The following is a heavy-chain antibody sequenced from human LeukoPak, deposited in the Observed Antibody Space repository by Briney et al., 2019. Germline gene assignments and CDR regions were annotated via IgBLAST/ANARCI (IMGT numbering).Heavy chain of an antibody. CDR2: ISSSSSYI. CDR1: GFTFSSYS. V-gene: IGHV3-21*01. D-gene: IGHD6-13*01. J-gene: IGHJ4*02. Sequence: GGSLRLSCAASGFTFSSYSMNWVRQAPGKGLERVSSISSSSSYIYYADSVKGRFTISRDNAKNSLYLQINSLRAEDTAVYYCARESSSIGEAAAGPDFDYWGQGTLVTVSS. CDR3: ARESSSIGEAAAGPDFDY.